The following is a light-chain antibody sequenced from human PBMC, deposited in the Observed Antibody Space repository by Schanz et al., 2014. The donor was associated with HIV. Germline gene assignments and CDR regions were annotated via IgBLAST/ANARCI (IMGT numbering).Light chain of an antibody. V-gene: IGKV3-20*01. CDR2: GAS. J-gene: IGKJ4*01. Sequence: EIVLTQSPGTLSLSPGERGTLSCRASQSVSSSYIGWYQQKPGQAPRLLIYGASIRATGIPDRFSGTGSGTDFTLTISSLEPEDFAVYYCQYFGNSGGTFGGGTKVEIK. CDR1: QSVSSSY. CDR3: QYFGNSGGT.